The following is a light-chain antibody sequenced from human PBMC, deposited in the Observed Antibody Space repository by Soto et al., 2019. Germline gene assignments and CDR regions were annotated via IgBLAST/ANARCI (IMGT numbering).Light chain of an antibody. CDR2: DAS. CDR3: QQRTSWPIT. Sequence: EIVLTQSPATLSLSPGERATLSCRASQSISSYLAWYQQKPGQAPRLLIYDASNRATGIPARFSGGGSGTDFTLTISSLEPEDFVVYYCQQRTSWPITFGQGTRLEIK. V-gene: IGKV3-11*01. CDR1: QSISSY. J-gene: IGKJ5*01.